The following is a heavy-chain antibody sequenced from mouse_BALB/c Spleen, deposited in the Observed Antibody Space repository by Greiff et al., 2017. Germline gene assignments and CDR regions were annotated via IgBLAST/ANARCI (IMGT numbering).Heavy chain of an antibody. J-gene: IGHJ2*01. CDR2: ITHSGET. D-gene: IGHD2-1*01. V-gene: IGHV12-3*02. CDR3: AGDRSGGNGSFDY. Sequence: VKLVESGPGLVKPSQSLFLACSITGFPITSGYYWIWIRQSPGKPLEWMGYITHSGETFYNPSLQSPISITRETSKNQFFLQLNSVTTEDTAMYYCAGDRSGGNGSFDYWGQGTTLTVSS. CDR1: GFPITSGYY.